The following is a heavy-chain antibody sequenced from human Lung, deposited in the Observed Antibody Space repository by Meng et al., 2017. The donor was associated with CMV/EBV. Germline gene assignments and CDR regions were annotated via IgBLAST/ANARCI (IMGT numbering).Heavy chain of an antibody. CDR3: ARLDYPPGCVDP. J-gene: IGHJ5*02. V-gene: IGHV4-38-2*02. CDR1: GYSISSGYY. CDR2: IHHSGST. D-gene: IGHD4-11*01. Sequence: SETLSLXCIVSGYSISSGYYWGWIRQPPGKGLEWIGSIHHSGSTYYNPSLKSRVTISLDTSKNQCSLKLSSVTAADTAVYYCARLDYPPGCVDPWGLGTLVTVSS.